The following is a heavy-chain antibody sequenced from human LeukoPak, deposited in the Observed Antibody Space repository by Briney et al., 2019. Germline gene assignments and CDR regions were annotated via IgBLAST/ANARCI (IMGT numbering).Heavy chain of an antibody. CDR1: GGTLSRYA. Sequence: GASVKVSCKASGGTLSRYAISWVRQAPGQGLEWMGGIIASFGTANYAQKFQGRVTISADESSGTAYMELSSLRSEDTAVYYCARDSTRHVVVPRPSAFDIWGQGTMVTVSS. V-gene: IGHV1-69*13. CDR3: ARDSTRHVVVPRPSAFDI. CDR2: IIASFGTA. J-gene: IGHJ3*02. D-gene: IGHD2-2*01.